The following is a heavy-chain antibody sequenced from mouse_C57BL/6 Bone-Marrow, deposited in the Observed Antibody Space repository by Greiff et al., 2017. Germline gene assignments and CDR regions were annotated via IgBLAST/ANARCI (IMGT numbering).Heavy chain of an antibody. CDR3: ARSPRDAMDY. J-gene: IGHJ4*01. Sequence: QVQLKESGAELVKPGASVKISCKASGYAFSSYWMNWVKQRPGKGLEWIGQIYPGDGDTNYNGKFKGKATLTADKSSSTAYMQRSSLTSEDSAVYFCARSPRDAMDYWGQGTSVTVSS. V-gene: IGHV1-80*01. CDR1: GYAFSSYW. CDR2: IYPGDGDT.